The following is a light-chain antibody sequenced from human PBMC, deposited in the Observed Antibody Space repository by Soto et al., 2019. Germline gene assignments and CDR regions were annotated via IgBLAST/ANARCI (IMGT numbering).Light chain of an antibody. J-gene: IGKJ1*01. CDR1: QRVSSF. V-gene: IGKV3-11*01. CDR3: QQRSNWPRT. Sequence: IVLTQSPATLSLSPGERATLSCRASQRVSSFLAWYQQKPGQAPRLLIYEASNRATGVPARFSGSGSGTDFSLTISSLEPEDFAVYYCQQRSNWPRTFGQGTKVDIK. CDR2: EAS.